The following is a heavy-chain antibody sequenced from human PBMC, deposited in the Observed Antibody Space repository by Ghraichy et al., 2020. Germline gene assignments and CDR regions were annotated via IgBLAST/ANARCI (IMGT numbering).Heavy chain of an antibody. CDR1: GGSISSGGYD. J-gene: IGHJ6*03. CDR3: ARSPEAYCSTSCAAPYYYYYMDV. D-gene: IGHD2-2*01. V-gene: IGHV4-31*03. CDR2: IYYSGSS. Sequence: SCSVSGGSISSGGYDWSWIRQHPGKGLEWIGYIYYSGSSYYNPSLKSRVSISVDTSKNQFSLKLSSVTAADTAVYYCARSPEAYCSTSCAAPYYYYYMDVWGKGTTVTVSS.